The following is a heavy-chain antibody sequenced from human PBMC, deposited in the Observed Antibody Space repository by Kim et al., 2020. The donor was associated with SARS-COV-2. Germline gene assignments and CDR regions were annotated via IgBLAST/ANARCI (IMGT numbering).Heavy chain of an antibody. CDR3: AKDRYGDYYFDY. V-gene: IGHV3-23*01. J-gene: IGHJ4*02. CDR2: ISGNGAST. D-gene: IGHD4-17*01. Sequence: GGSLRLSCAASGFTFSSYAMSWVRQAPGKGLEWVAAISGNGASTYYADSVKGRFTISRDSSKNTLFLQMNSLRAEDTAVYYCAKDRYGDYYFDYWGQGT. CDR1: GFTFSSYA.